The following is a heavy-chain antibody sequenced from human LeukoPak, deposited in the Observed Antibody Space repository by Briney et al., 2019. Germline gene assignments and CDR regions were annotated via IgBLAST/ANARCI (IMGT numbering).Heavy chain of an antibody. CDR3: ARAITHMTVVVSLRFDY. D-gene: IGHD3-22*01. Sequence: GGSLRLSCSASGFTFSDYGMHWVRQAPGKGLEWVAVISYDGRSKYYADSVKGRFTTSRDSSKNTLYLQMNSLRADDTAVYYCARAITHMTVVVSLRFDYWGQGTLVTVSS. V-gene: IGHV3-30*03. J-gene: IGHJ4*02. CDR1: GFTFSDYG. CDR2: ISYDGRSK.